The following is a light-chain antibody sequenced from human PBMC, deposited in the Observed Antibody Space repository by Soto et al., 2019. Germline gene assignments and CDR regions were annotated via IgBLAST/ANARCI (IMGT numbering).Light chain of an antibody. J-gene: IGLJ2*01. CDR3: QSYESSLSGYVV. Sequence: QSVLTQPPSVSGAPGQRVTISCTGSSSNIGAGYEVHWYQQLPGTAPKLLIYGNNNRPSGVPDRFSGSKSGTSASLAITGLQAEDEADYYCQSYESSLSGYVVFGGGTKLTVL. CDR1: SSNIGAGYE. CDR2: GNN. V-gene: IGLV1-40*01.